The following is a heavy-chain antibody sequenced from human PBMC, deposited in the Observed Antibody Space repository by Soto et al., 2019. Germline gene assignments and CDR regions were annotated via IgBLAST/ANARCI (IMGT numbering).Heavy chain of an antibody. D-gene: IGHD3-10*01. V-gene: IGHV1-46*01. Sequence: GASVKVSCKASGDTFTDYHMHWVRQAPGHGLEWMGMINLSDGTTTSPQKFQGRLTMTSDASTTTVYMELSSLRSEDTAVYYCARGIWFGESIFDFWGQGTRVTVSS. CDR2: INLSDGTT. CDR1: GDTFTDYH. CDR3: ARGIWFGESIFDF. J-gene: IGHJ4*02.